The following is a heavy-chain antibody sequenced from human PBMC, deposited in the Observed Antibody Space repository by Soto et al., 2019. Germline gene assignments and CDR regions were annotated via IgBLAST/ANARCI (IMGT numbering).Heavy chain of an antibody. CDR2: IYYSGST. CDR3: ARHLPLRFLEWFHDYGMDV. Sequence: SETLSLTCTVSGGSISGYYWSCLRQPPGKGLEWIGYIYYSGSTNYNPSLKSRVTISVDTSKNQFSLKLSSVTAADTAVYYCARHLPLRFLEWFHDYGMDVWGQGTTVTVSS. CDR1: GGSISGYY. J-gene: IGHJ6*02. D-gene: IGHD3-3*01. V-gene: IGHV4-59*08.